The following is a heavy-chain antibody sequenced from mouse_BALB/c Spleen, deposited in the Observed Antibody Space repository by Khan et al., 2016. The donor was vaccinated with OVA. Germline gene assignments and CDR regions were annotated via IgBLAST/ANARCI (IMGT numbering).Heavy chain of an antibody. CDR2: INTYTGEP. CDR3: ARPPYFSYALDY. J-gene: IGHJ4*01. CDR1: GYTFTNYG. Sequence: QIQLVQSGPELKKPGETVKISCKASGYTFTNYGMNWVKQSPGKALKWMGWINTYTGEPTYADDFKGRFAFSLDTSASTAYLQINNLKNEDTATYCCARPPYFSYALDYWGQGTSVTVSS. V-gene: IGHV9-3-1*01. D-gene: IGHD2-10*01.